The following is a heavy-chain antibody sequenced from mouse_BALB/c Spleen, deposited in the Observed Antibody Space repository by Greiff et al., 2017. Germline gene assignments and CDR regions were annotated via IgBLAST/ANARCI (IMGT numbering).Heavy chain of an antibody. CDR1: GYTFTDYA. Sequence: QVQLQQSGAELVRPGVSVKISCKGSGYTFTDYAMHWVKQSHAKSLEWIGVISTYYGDASYNQKFKGKATMTVDKSSSTAYMELARLTSEESAIYYWARYGRRLRAMDYWGQGTSVTASS. CDR3: ARYGRRLRAMDY. V-gene: IGHV1S137*01. J-gene: IGHJ4*01. D-gene: IGHD1-2*01. CDR2: ISTYYGDA.